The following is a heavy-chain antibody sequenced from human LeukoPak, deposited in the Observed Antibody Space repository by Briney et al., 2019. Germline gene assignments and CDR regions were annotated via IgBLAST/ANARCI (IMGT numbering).Heavy chain of an antibody. Sequence: ASVKVSCKASGYTFTSYGISWVRQAPGQGLEWMGWISAYNGNTNYAQKLQGRVTMTTDTSTSTAYMELRSLRSDDTAVYYCARDLRGYSYGGYYYYYMDVWGKGTTVTVSS. D-gene: IGHD5-18*01. J-gene: IGHJ6*03. V-gene: IGHV1-18*01. CDR1: GYTFTSYG. CDR2: ISAYNGNT. CDR3: ARDLRGYSYGGYYYYYMDV.